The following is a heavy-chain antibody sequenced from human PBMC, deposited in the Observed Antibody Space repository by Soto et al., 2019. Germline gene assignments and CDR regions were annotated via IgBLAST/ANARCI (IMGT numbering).Heavy chain of an antibody. V-gene: IGHV4-38-2*01. J-gene: IGHJ4*02. CDR1: GFSITSGYY. CDR3: ARGNQIDN. CDR2: IYQTGST. Sequence: QVHLQESGPGLLKPSETLSLTCAVSGFSITSGYYWGWIRQPPGTGLEWIGSIYQTGSTYYNPSLKSRVTMSVDTSKNQFSLKLNSVTAADTAVYYCARGNQIDNWGQGTLVTVSS.